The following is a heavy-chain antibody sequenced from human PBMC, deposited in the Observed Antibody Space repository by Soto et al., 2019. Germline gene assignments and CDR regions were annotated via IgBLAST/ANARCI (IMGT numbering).Heavy chain of an antibody. CDR2: ISYDGSKK. J-gene: IGHJ6*02. CDR1: GFTFTSYG. V-gene: IGHV3-30*18. Sequence: QVQLVESGGGVVQPGTSLRLSCAASGFTFTSYGLHWVRQAPGKGLEWVAGISYDGSKKYFADSVKGRFTISRDNRRSTLFLDMNSLRGEDTAIYYCAKTWFGEDNYGMDVWGQGTTVTVSS. D-gene: IGHD3-10*01. CDR3: AKTWFGEDNYGMDV.